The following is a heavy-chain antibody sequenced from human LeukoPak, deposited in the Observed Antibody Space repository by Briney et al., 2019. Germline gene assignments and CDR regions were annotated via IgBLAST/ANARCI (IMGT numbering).Heavy chain of an antibody. CDR3: ARLCSTGCYGGPDY. CDR2: IKEDGSET. J-gene: IGHJ4*02. V-gene: IGHV3-7*01. Sequence: GGSLRLSCAGSGFSFSSHWMSWVRQAPGKGLDWVANIKEDGSETFYVDSVKGRFTVSRDNAKNSLYLQMSSLRAEDTAVYYCARLCSTGCYGGPDYWGQGTLVAVSS. D-gene: IGHD6-19*01. CDR1: GFSFSSHW.